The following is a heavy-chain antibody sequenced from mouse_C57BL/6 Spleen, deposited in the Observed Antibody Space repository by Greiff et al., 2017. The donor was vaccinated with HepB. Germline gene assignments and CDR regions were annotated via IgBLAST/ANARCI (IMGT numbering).Heavy chain of an antibody. J-gene: IGHJ4*01. CDR2: IDPEDGET. D-gene: IGHD2-2*01. Sequence: EVQLQQSGAELVKPGASVKLSCTASGFNIKDYYMHWVKQRPEQGLEWIGRIDPEDGETKYASKFQGKATITADRSSNTAYLQLSSLTSEDTAVYYCARSHHYGYDDAMDYWGQGTSVTVAS. CDR3: ARSHHYGYDDAMDY. V-gene: IGHV14-2*01. CDR1: GFNIKDYY.